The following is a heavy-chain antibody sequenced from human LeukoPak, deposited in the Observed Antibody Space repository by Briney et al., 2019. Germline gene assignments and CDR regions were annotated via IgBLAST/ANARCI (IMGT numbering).Heavy chain of an antibody. J-gene: IGHJ4*02. Sequence: KDGESLKISCKGYSFTSYWIGWVRQMPGKGLEWMGIIYPGDSDTRYSPSFQGQVTISADKSISTAYLQRSSLTASDTAMYYCARYSGSWYRFDYWGQGTLVTVSS. D-gene: IGHD6-13*01. V-gene: IGHV5-51*01. CDR2: IYPGDSDT. CDR3: ARYSGSWYRFDY. CDR1: SFTSYW.